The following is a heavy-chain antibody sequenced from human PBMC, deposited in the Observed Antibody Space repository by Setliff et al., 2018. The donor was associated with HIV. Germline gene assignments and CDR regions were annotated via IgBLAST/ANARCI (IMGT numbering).Heavy chain of an antibody. Sequence: SETLSLTCTVSGGSISSYYWSWTRQPPGKGLEWIGYIDYSGSTKYNPSLKSRVTISVDSSENQFSLKLSSVTAADTAVYYCARGIENFWSGYIRWGPGTLVTVSS. CDR2: IDYSGST. CDR3: ARGIENFWSGYIR. CDR1: GGSISSYY. J-gene: IGHJ4*02. V-gene: IGHV4-59*08. D-gene: IGHD3-3*01.